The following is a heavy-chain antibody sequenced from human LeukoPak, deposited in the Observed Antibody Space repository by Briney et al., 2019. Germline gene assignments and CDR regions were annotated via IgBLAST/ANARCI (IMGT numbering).Heavy chain of an antibody. V-gene: IGHV1-8*03. CDR3: ARTTSMTASGYDY. CDR1: GYTFTNYH. CDR2: INPDTGDK. D-gene: IGHD2-21*02. J-gene: IGHJ4*02. Sequence: GASVKVSCKASGYTFTNYHITWVRQASGQGLEWMTWINPDTGDKGYARKFQDRVTITTDTSISTAYMELSSLSSEDTAVYFCARTTSMTASGYDYWGQGTLVTVSP.